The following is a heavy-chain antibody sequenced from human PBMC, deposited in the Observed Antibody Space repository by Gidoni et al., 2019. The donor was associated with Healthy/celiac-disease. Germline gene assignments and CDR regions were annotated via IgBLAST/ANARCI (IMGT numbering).Heavy chain of an antibody. CDR1: GGSFSGYY. D-gene: IGHD4-17*01. CDR3: ARRLETTTIPGGYYYYYGMDV. V-gene: IGHV4-34*01. CDR2: INHSGST. Sequence: QVQLQQWGAGLLKPSETLSLTCAVYGGSFSGYYWSWIRQPPGKGLEWIGEINHSGSTNYNPSLKSRVTISVDTSKNQFSLKLSSVTAADTAVYYCARRLETTTIPGGYYYYYGMDVWGQGTTVTVSS. J-gene: IGHJ6*02.